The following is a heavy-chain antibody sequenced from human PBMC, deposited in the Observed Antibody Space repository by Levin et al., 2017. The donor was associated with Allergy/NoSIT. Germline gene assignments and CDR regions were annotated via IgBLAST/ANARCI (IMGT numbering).Heavy chain of an antibody. Sequence: SETLSLTCTASGGSISTYSWSWVRQPAGKGLEFIGRIATSGSISYNSSLRSRVTMSLDTSKNQFSLKLSSVTAADTAIYYCAREDKDYYYSRGYSSGRGAFDFWGQGTMVTVSS. J-gene: IGHJ3*01. V-gene: IGHV4-4*07. CDR2: IATSGSI. CDR3: AREDKDYYYSRGYSSGRGAFDF. CDR1: GGSISTYS. D-gene: IGHD3-22*01.